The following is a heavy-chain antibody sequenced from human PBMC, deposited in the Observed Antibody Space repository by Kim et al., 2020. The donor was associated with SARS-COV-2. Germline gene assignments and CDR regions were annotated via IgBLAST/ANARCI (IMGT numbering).Heavy chain of an antibody. D-gene: IGHD2-2*01. CDR3: ARGSSTSPRVSDAFDI. Sequence: KFQGRVTMTRDTSISTAYMELSRLRSDDTAVYYCARGSSTSPRVSDAFDIWGQGTMVTVSS. V-gene: IGHV1-2*02. J-gene: IGHJ3*02.